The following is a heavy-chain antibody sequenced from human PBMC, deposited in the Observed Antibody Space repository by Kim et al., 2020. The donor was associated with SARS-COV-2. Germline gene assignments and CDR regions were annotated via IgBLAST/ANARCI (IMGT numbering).Heavy chain of an antibody. D-gene: IGHD4-4*01. Sequence: ASVKVSCKASGYTFTSYAMHWVRQAPGQRLEWMGWINAGNGNTKYSQKFQGRVTITRDTSASTAYMELSSLRSEDTAVYYCARGGATVTVGYFDYWGQGTLVTVSS. CDR1: GYTFTSYA. V-gene: IGHV1-3*01. J-gene: IGHJ4*02. CDR2: INAGNGNT. CDR3: ARGGATVTVGYFDY.